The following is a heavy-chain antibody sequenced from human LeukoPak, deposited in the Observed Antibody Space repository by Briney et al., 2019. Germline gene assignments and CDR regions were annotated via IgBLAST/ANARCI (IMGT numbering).Heavy chain of an antibody. Sequence: ASVKVSCKTSGYTFTSYHLHWVRQAPGQGLEWMGIINPSGGSTTYAQKFQGRVTMTRDTSTSTVSMEPSSLRSEDTAMYYCARYGGYSVIIDYWGQGTLVTVSS. J-gene: IGHJ4*02. CDR2: INPSGGST. CDR3: ARYGGYSVIIDY. V-gene: IGHV1-46*01. D-gene: IGHD4-23*01. CDR1: GYTFTSYH.